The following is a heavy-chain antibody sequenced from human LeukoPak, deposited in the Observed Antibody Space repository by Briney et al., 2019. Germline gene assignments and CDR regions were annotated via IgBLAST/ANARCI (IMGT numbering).Heavy chain of an antibody. V-gene: IGHV3-7*01. J-gene: IGHJ4*02. CDR2: IKQDGSAK. D-gene: IGHD3-22*01. Sequence: GGSLRLSCAASGFTFSSYWMSLVRQAPGKRLEWVANIKQDGSAKYYVDSVKGRFTISRDNAKNSLYLQMNSLRAEDTAVYYCARGVVITEYYFDYWGQGTLVAVSS. CDR1: GFTFSSYW. CDR3: ARGVVITEYYFDY.